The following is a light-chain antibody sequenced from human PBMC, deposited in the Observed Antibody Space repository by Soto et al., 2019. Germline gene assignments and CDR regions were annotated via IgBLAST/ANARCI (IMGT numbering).Light chain of an antibody. CDR3: SSFTSSSTQV. CDR1: SSDVGGYNY. J-gene: IGLJ3*02. CDR2: EVN. Sequence: SVLTQPASVSGSLGQSITISCTGSSSDVGGYNYVSWYQQHPGKAPKLMIYEVNNRPSGVSNRFSGSKSGNTASLTISGLQAEDEADYYCSSFTSSSTQVLGGGTKLTVL. V-gene: IGLV2-14*01.